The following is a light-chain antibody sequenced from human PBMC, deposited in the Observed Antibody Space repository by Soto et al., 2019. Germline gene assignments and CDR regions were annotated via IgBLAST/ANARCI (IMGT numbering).Light chain of an antibody. V-gene: IGKV3-20*01. CDR2: GAS. J-gene: IGKJ1*01. Sequence: EIVLTQSPGTLSLSPGERATLSCRASQRVSSGYLAWYQQKPGQAPRLLIYGASNRATDIPDRFSGRGSGTDFTLTISRLEPEDFAVYYCQQYDKWPRTFGQGTKVDIK. CDR3: QQYDKWPRT. CDR1: QRVSSGY.